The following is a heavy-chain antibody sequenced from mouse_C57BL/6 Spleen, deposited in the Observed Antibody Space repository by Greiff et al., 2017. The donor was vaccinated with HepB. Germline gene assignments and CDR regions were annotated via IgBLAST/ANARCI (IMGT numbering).Heavy chain of an antibody. V-gene: IGHV1-19*01. Sequence: EVQLQQSGPVLVKPGASVKMSCKASGYTFTDYYMNWVKQSHGKSLEWIGVINPYNGGTSYNQKFKGKATLTVDKSSSTAYMELNSLTSEDSAVYYCARRVIYSRYAMDYWGQGTSVTGSS. D-gene: IGHD2-5*01. CDR1: GYTFTDYY. J-gene: IGHJ4*01. CDR3: ARRVIYSRYAMDY. CDR2: INPYNGGT.